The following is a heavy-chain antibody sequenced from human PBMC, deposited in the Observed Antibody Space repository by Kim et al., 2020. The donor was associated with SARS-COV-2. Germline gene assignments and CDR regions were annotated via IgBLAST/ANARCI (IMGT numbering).Heavy chain of an antibody. CDR3: ARAVNDIVVVVAATHNWFDP. Sequence: SETLSLTCTVSGGSISSGGYYWSWIRQHPGKGLEWIGYIYYSGSTYYNPSLESRVTISVDTSKNQFSLKLSSVTAADTAVYYCARAVNDIVVVVAATHNWFDPWGQGTLVTVSS. CDR1: GGSISSGGYY. D-gene: IGHD2-15*01. CDR2: IYYSGST. V-gene: IGHV4-31*03. J-gene: IGHJ5*02.